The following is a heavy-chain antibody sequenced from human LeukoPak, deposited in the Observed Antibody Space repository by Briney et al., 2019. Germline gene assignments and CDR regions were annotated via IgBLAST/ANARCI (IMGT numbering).Heavy chain of an antibody. J-gene: IGHJ4*02. CDR2: INPNSGGT. Sequence: ASVKVSCKASGYTFTGYYMHWVRQAPGQGLEWMGWINPNSGGTNYAQKFQGRVTMTRDTSISTAYMELSSLRSGDTAVYYCARYYSGWYYFDYWGQGTLVTVSS. V-gene: IGHV1-2*02. CDR3: ARYYSGWYYFDY. CDR1: GYTFTGYY. D-gene: IGHD6-19*01.